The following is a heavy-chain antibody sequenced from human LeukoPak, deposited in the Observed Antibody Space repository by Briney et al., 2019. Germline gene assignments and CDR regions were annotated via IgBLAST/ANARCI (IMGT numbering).Heavy chain of an antibody. CDR2: INWNGGST. Sequence: GGSLRLSXAASGFTFDDYGMSWVRQATGKGLEWVSSINWNGGSTGYADSVKGRFTISRDNAKNSLYLQMNSLRAEDTALYYCARAHPSGRRASDIWGQGTKVTVSS. CDR1: GFTFDDYG. D-gene: IGHD3-10*01. V-gene: IGHV3-20*04. CDR3: ARAHPSGRRASDI. J-gene: IGHJ3*02.